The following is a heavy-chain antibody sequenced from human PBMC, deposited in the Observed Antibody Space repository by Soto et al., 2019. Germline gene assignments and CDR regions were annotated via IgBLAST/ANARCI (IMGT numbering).Heavy chain of an antibody. J-gene: IGHJ5*02. CDR3: ARVTTYYADSIGYHPFHP. D-gene: IGHD3-22*01. Sequence: SETLSLTCTVSGASIITDGYYWTWIRQHPGKGLEWLGYIHYSGGATYSPSYNPSLQSRIAMSVDISKSLFSLKLTSVTAADTAVYYCARVTTYYADSIGYHPFHPWGQGTLVTVSS. V-gene: IGHV4-31*03. CDR2: IHYSGGATYSP. CDR1: GASIITDGYY.